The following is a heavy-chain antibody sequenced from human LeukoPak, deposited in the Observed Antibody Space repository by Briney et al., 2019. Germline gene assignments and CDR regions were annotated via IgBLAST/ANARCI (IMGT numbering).Heavy chain of an antibody. J-gene: IGHJ4*02. V-gene: IGHV1-2*02. D-gene: IGHD7-27*01. CDR2: INPDSGAT. Sequence: GASAKVSCKASGYTFTGYYMHWVRQAPGQGLEWMGWINPDSGATNYAQKFQGRVTMTRDTSISTAYMELSRLRSDDTAVYYCARDRTGMPFDYWGQGTLVTVTS. CDR3: ARDRTGMPFDY. CDR1: GYTFTGYY.